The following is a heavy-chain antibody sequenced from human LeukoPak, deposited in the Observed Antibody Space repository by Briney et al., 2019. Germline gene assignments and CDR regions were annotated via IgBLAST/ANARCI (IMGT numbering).Heavy chain of an antibody. CDR1: GFTFSKHG. V-gene: IGHV3-23*01. CDR2: VSPPGGGT. D-gene: IGHD7-27*01. Sequence: GGTLRLSCAASGFTFSKHGMNWVRQAPGKGLEWLSGVSPPGGGTYYADSVKGRFTISRDDSKNTLSLQMNSLRVEDTAVYYCARDPAWGAFDYWGQGTLVTVSS. CDR3: ARDPAWGAFDY. J-gene: IGHJ4*02.